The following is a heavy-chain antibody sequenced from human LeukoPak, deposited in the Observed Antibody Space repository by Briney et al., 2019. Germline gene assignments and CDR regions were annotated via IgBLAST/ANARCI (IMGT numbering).Heavy chain of an antibody. V-gene: IGHV4-59*08. CDR1: GGSISSYY. CDR3: ARQYYGDYADY. D-gene: IGHD4-17*01. CDR2: IYYSGST. Sequence: PSETLSLTCTVSGGSISSYYWSWIRQPPGKGLEWIEYIYYSGSTNYNPSLKSRVTISVDTSKNQFSLKLSSVTAADTAVYYCARQYYGDYADYWGRGTLVTVSS. J-gene: IGHJ4*02.